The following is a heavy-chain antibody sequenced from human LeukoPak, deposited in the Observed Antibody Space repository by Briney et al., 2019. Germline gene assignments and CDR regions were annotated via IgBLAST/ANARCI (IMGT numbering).Heavy chain of an antibody. CDR2: IYYSGST. D-gene: IGHD1-1*01. CDR3: ARVEGLYYYYMDV. Sequence: PSETLSLTCTVSGGSISSGVYYWGWIRQPPGKGLEWIGSIYYSGSTYYNPSLKSRVTISVAKNQFSLRLSSVTAADTAVYYCARVEGLYYYYMDVWGKGTTVTVSS. CDR1: GGSISSGVYY. J-gene: IGHJ6*03. V-gene: IGHV4-39*01.